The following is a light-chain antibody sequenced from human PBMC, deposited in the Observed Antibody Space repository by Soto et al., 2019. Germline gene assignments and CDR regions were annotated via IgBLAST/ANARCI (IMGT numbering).Light chain of an antibody. V-gene: IGKV3-11*01. J-gene: IGKJ1*01. CDR3: QQRADWWT. CDR1: QSVSSH. CDR2: DAS. Sequence: EIVVTQSPATLSLSPGERATLSCRASQSVSSHLAWYQQKPGQAPRLLIYDASNRATGIPARFSGSGSGTDFTLTISSLEPEDFAVYYCQQRADWWTFGQGTKVDI.